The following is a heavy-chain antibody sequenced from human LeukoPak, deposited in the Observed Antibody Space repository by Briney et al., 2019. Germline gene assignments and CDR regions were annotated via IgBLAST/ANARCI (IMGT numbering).Heavy chain of an antibody. CDR3: ARHSCSSTSCPFDF. V-gene: IGHV4-39*01. Sequence: SETLSLTCTVSGGSISSYYWGWIRQPPGKGLEWIGSIYYIGHTYYNPSLKSRVTISVDTSKNQFSLKLSSVTAADTSVYYCARHSCSSTSCPFDFWGQGSLVIGSS. J-gene: IGHJ4*02. CDR2: IYYIGHT. CDR1: GGSISSYY. D-gene: IGHD2-2*01.